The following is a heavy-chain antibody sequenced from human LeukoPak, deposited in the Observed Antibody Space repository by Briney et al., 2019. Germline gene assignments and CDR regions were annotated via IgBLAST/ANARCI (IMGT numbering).Heavy chain of an antibody. J-gene: IGHJ2*01. CDR1: GGSFSGYY. Sequence: SETLSLTCAVYGGSFSGYYWSRIRQPPGKGLEWIGEINHSGSTNYNPSLKSRVTISVDTSKNQFSLKLSSVTAADTAVYYCARVGEIQLWLGRYFDLWGRGTLVTVSS. V-gene: IGHV4-34*01. D-gene: IGHD5-18*01. CDR2: INHSGST. CDR3: ARVGEIQLWLGRYFDL.